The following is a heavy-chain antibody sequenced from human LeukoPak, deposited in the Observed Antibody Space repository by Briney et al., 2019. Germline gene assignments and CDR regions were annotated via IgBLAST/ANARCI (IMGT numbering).Heavy chain of an antibody. V-gene: IGHV4-39*01. CDR1: DGSISSSNYY. CDR2: IYYSGST. Sequence: SETLSLTCTVSDGSISSSNYYWGWIRQPPGKGLEWIGTIYYSGSTYYNPSLKSRVAIFIDTSKNQFSLKMSSVTAADTAVYYCARSTGSTMFIDYWGQGTLVTVSS. J-gene: IGHJ4*02. D-gene: IGHD3-10*02. CDR3: ARSTGSTMFIDY.